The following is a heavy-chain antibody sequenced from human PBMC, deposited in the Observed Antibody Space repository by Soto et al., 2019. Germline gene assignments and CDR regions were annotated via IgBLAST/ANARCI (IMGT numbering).Heavy chain of an antibody. V-gene: IGHV4-34*01. CDR2: INHSGST. D-gene: IGHD1-26*01. J-gene: IGHJ4*02. Sequence: SETLSLICAVYGGSFSGYYWSWIRQHPGKGLEWIGEINHSGSTNYNPSLKSRVTISVDTSKNQFSLKLSSVTAADTAVYYCARLSAYSGSYYFDYWGQGTLVTVSS. CDR3: ARLSAYSGSYYFDY. CDR1: GGSFSGYY.